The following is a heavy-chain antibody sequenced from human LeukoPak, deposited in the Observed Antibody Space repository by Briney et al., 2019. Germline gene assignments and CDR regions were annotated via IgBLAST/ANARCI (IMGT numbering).Heavy chain of an antibody. CDR1: GFTFSSYF. CDR2: IKPDGSEK. D-gene: IGHD5-24*01. V-gene: IGHV3-7*01. Sequence: GGSLRLSCAASGFTFSSYFMTWVRQAPGKGLEWVANIKPDGSEKFYADSVEGRFTISRDNAKNSVYLQMDSLRAEDTAVYYCARNRDSSYWGQGTLVTVSS. J-gene: IGHJ4*02. CDR3: ARNRDSSY.